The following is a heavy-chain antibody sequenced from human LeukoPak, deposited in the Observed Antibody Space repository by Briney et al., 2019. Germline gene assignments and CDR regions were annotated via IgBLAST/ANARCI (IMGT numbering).Heavy chain of an antibody. CDR2: ISAYNGNT. D-gene: IGHD6-6*01. CDR1: GYTFTSYG. Sequence: ASVKVSCKASGYTFTSYGISWVRQAPGQGLEWMGWISAYNGNTNYAQKLQGRVTMTTDTSTSTAYMELRSLRSDDTAVYCCARAADPSSSSDIDYWGQGTLVTVSS. CDR3: ARAADPSSSSDIDY. J-gene: IGHJ4*02. V-gene: IGHV1-18*01.